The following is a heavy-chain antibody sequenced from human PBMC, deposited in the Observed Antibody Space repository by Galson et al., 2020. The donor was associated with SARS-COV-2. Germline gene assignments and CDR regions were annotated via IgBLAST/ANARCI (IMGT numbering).Heavy chain of an antibody. D-gene: IGHD4-4*01. CDR2: ISSSSSYT. Sequence: GESLKISCAASGFTFSDYYMSWIRQAPGKGLEWVSYISSSSSYTNYADSVKGRFTISRDNAKNSLYLQMNSLRAEDTAVYYCARLSNPPSQSYFDYWGQGTLVTVSS. CDR1: GFTFSDYY. V-gene: IGHV3-11*06. CDR3: ARLSNPPSQSYFDY. J-gene: IGHJ4*02.